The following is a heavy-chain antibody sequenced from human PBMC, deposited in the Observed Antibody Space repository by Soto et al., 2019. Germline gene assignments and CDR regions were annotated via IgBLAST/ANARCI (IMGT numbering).Heavy chain of an antibody. J-gene: IGHJ4*02. CDR1: GFTFGDYA. CDR3: TRVPPVVVTANDY. D-gene: IGHD2-21*02. Sequence: GGSLRLSCTASGFTFGDYAMSWFRQAPGKGLEWVGFIRSKAYGGTTEYAASVKGRFTISRDDSKSIAYLQMNSLKTEDTAVYYCTRVPPVVVTANDYWGQGTLVTVSS. V-gene: IGHV3-49*03. CDR2: IRSKAYGGTT.